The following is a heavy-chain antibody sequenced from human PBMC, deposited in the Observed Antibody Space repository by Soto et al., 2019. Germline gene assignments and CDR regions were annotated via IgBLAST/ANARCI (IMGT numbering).Heavy chain of an antibody. V-gene: IGHV3-23*01. CDR2: ISGSGGST. J-gene: IGHJ4*02. Sequence: EVQLLESGGGLVQPGGSLRLSCAASGFTFSSYAMSWVRQAPGKGLEWVSAISGSGGSTYYADSVKGRFTISRDNSKNTLYLQMNSLRAEDTAVYYRAKDQSFLRGIGGHWGQGTLVTVSS. CDR3: AKDQSFLRGIGGH. CDR1: GFTFSSYA. D-gene: IGHD1-26*01.